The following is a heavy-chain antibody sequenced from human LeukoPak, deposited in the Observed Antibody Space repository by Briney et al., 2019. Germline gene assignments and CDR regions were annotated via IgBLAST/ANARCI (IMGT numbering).Heavy chain of an antibody. CDR3: ASSRRFGELSSPYDY. CDR1: GGTFSSYA. CDR2: IIPIFGTA. Sequence: SVKVSCTASGGTFSSYAISWVRQAPGQGLEWIGGIIPIFGTANYAQKFQGRVTITADESTSTAYMELSSLRSEDTAVYYCASSRRFGELSSPYDYWGQGTLVTVSS. V-gene: IGHV1-69*01. J-gene: IGHJ4*02. D-gene: IGHD3-10*01.